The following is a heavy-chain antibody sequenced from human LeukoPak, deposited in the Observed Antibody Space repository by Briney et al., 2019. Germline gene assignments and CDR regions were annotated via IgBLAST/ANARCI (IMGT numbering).Heavy chain of an antibody. D-gene: IGHD1-26*01. CDR1: GFTFSSYA. J-gene: IGHJ5*02. CDR2: ISGSGGST. V-gene: IGHV3-23*01. Sequence: PGGSLRLSCAASGFTFSSYAMSWVRQAPGKGLEWVSAISGSGGSTYYADSVKGRFTISRDNSKNTLYLQMNSLRAEDTAVYYCAKEAKWELLGVSFYNWFDPWGQGTLVTVSS. CDR3: AKEAKWELLGVSFYNWFDP.